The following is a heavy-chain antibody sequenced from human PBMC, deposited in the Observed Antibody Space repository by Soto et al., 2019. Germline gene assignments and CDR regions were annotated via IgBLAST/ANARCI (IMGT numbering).Heavy chain of an antibody. CDR1: GFTFNTYG. CDR3: AKSPNFYCSSPNCYKYYFDH. V-gene: IGHV3-30*18. Sequence: GGSLRLSCAASGFTFNTYGMHWVRQAPGKGLEWVAVISYDGSEKYYVDSVKGRFTISKDNSKNTLYLQMNSLRPEDTAVYYCAKSPNFYCSSPNCYKYYFDHWGQGTRVTVAS. CDR2: ISYDGSEK. J-gene: IGHJ4*02. D-gene: IGHD2-2*02.